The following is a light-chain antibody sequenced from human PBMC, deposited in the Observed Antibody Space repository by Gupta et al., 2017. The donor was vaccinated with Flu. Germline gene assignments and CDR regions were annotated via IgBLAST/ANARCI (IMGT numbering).Light chain of an antibody. CDR3: QAWDSSTYVYV. CDR2: RDT. Sequence: GDNLGHKYISLYQQKPGQSPVLVIYRDTKRPSGIPERFFGSNSGNTATLTISGTQAMDEADYYCQAWDSSTYVYVFGTGTKVTVL. CDR1: NLGHKY. V-gene: IGLV3-1*01. J-gene: IGLJ1*01.